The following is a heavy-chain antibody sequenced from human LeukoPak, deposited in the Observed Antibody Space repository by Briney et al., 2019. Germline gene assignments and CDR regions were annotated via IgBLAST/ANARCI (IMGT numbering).Heavy chain of an antibody. J-gene: IGHJ4*02. CDR1: GGSISSGSYY. V-gene: IGHV4-61*02. D-gene: IGHD4-11*01. CDR3: ARELLGYSN. CDR2: IYTSGST. Sequence: PSQTLSFTCTVSGGSISSGSYYWSWIRQPAGKGLEWIGRIYTSGSTNYNPSLKSRVTISVDTSKNQFSLKLSSVTAADTAVYYCARELLGYSNWGQGTLVTVSS.